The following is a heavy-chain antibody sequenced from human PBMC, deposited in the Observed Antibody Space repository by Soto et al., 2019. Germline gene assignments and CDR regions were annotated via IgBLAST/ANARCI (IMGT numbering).Heavy chain of an antibody. CDR3: AGDAPPRSGIYYGMDV. CDR2: INPMLRIT. CDR1: GNNFNNYF. Sequence: QVQLVQSGAEVKKPGSSVKVSCKASGNNFNNYFINWVRQVPGQGLEWMGGINPMLRITQYRQQFQGRITVTGARSTATSYMDLSGLESEDTAVYYCAGDAPPRSGIYYGMDVWGQGTTITVSS. J-gene: IGHJ6*02. V-gene: IGHV1-69*17. D-gene: IGHD3-10*01.